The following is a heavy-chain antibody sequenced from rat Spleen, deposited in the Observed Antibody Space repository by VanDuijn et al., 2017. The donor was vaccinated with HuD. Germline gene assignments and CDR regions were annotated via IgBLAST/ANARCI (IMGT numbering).Heavy chain of an antibody. CDR1: GFTFSDFN. J-gene: IGHJ2*01. Sequence: EVQLVESGGGLVQPGRSLKLSCAASGFTFSDFNMAWVRQAPEKGLEWVATIIHDSSRTYYRDSVKGRFTISRDNAQNTLYLQMNSLRSEDTATYYCTREGNSGYDYWGQGVMVTVSS. CDR3: TREGNSGYDY. D-gene: IGHD4-3*01. CDR2: IIHDSSRT. V-gene: IGHV5S10*01.